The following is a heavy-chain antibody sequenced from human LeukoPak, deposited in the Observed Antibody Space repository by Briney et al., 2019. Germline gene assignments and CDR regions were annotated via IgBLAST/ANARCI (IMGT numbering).Heavy chain of an antibody. Sequence: SETLSLTCAVYGESFSGYYWSWIRRPPGKGLEWIGEINHSGSTNYNPSLKSRVTISVDTSKNQFSLKLSSVTAADTAVYYCARGGRVWWPPGPFDYWGQGTLVTVSS. J-gene: IGHJ4*02. CDR2: INHSGST. D-gene: IGHD1-26*01. V-gene: IGHV4-34*01. CDR3: ARGGRVWWPPGPFDY. CDR1: GESFSGYY.